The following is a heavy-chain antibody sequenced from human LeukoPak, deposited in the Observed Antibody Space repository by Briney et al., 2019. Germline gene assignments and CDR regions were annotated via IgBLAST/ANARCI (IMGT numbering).Heavy chain of an antibody. V-gene: IGHV1-69*01. D-gene: IGHD3-22*01. CDR3: ARDRMGYYDSSGYYPLDAFDI. J-gene: IGHJ3*02. CDR1: GGTFSSYA. CDR2: IIPIFGTA. Sequence: SVTVSCMPSGGTFSSYAISWVRQAPGQGLEWMGGIIPIFGTANYAQKFQGRVTITADESTSTAYMELSSLRSEDTAVYYCARDRMGYYDSSGYYPLDAFDIWGQGTMVTVSS.